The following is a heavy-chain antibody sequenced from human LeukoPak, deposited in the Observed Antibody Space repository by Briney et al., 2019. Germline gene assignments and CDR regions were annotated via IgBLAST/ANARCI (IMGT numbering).Heavy chain of an antibody. D-gene: IGHD5-12*01. CDR1: GFTFSSYA. CDR3: VKGIVATISYFDY. CDR2: ISSNGGST. V-gene: IGHV3-64D*06. Sequence: TGGSLRLSCSASGFTFSSYAMHWVRQAPGKGLEYVSAISSNGGSTYYADSVKGRFTISRDNSKNTLYLQMSSLRAEDTAVYYCVKGIVATISYFDYWGQGTLVTVSS. J-gene: IGHJ4*02.